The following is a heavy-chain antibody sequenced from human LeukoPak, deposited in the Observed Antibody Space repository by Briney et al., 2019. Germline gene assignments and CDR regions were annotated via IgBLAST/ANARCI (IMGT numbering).Heavy chain of an antibody. CDR2: MNPNSGNT. V-gene: IGHV1-8*03. D-gene: IGHD4-17*01. J-gene: IGHJ4*02. Sequence: ASVKVSCKASGYTFTSYDINWVRQATGQGLEWMGWMNPNSGNTGYAQKFQGRVTITRNTSISTAYMELSSLRSEDTAVYYCARVRGDHDYGDYNFDYWGQGTLVTVSS. CDR3: ARVRGDHDYGDYNFDY. CDR1: GYTFTSYD.